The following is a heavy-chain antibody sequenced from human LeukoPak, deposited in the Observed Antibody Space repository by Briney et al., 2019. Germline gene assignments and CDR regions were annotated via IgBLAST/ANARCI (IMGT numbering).Heavy chain of an antibody. J-gene: IGHJ6*03. CDR1: GYTFNSYG. Sequence: ASVKVSCKSSGYTFNSYGITWVRQAPGQGLEWMGWIHTYNGHTNYAQKLQGRVTMTTDTSTSTAYMELRSLRSDDTAVYYCARDIGIYYMDVWGKGTTVTISS. V-gene: IGHV1-18*01. CDR3: ARDIGIYYMDV. D-gene: IGHD3-10*01. CDR2: IHTYNGHT.